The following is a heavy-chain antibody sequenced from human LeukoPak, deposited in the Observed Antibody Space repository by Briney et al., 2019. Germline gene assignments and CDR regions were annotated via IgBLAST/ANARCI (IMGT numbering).Heavy chain of an antibody. J-gene: IGHJ5*02. CDR3: AKGGPEASAGLSWFDP. CDR1: GFSVNSYY. Sequence: GGSLRLSCAASGFSVNSYYMSWVRQAPGRGLEWVSTLSSGDNTHYADSVNGRFTISRDNSKNTLYLQLNSLRAEDTAVYYCAKGGPEASAGLSWFDPWGQGTLVTVSS. V-gene: IGHV3-53*01. CDR2: LSSGDNT. D-gene: IGHD1-14*01.